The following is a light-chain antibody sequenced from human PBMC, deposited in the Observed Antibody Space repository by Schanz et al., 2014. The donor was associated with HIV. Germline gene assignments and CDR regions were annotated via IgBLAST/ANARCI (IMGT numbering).Light chain of an antibody. CDR1: SSDVGGYYY. J-gene: IGLJ3*02. CDR2: EVS. CDR3: SSYAATSNVL. Sequence: QSALTQPPSASGSPGQSVNISCTGTSSDVGGYYYVSWYQQHPGKAPKLMIYEVSKRPSGVPDRFSGSKSGNTASLTVSGLQADDEADYYCSSYAATSNVLFGGGTKLTVL. V-gene: IGLV2-8*01.